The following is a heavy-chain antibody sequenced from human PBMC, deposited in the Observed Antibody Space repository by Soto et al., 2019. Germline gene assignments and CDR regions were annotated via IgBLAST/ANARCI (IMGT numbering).Heavy chain of an antibody. CDR1: GYTFTGYY. V-gene: IGHV1-2*04. CDR3: ARNGSSSSGECYFDV. CDR2: INPNSGGT. J-gene: IGHJ4*02. D-gene: IGHD6-6*01. Sequence: ASVKVSCKASGYTFTGYYMHWVRQAPGQGLEWMGWINPNSGGTNYAQKFQGWVTMTRDTSISTAYMELSRLRSDDTAVYYCARNGSSSSGECYFDVWGQGTMVTVSS.